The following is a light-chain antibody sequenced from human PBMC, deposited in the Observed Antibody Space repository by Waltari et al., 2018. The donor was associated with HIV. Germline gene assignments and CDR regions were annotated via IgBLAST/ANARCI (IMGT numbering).Light chain of an antibody. CDR3: QQSLSTPFT. V-gene: IGKV1-39*01. CDR2: DVS. CDR1: QSIITY. Sequence: DIQMTQSPSSLSASVGARFTITCRPSQSIITYLNCYQQKPGKAPELLIYDVSSMQSGVPPRFSGSGSGAHFTLTISSLQPEDFATYYCQQSLSTPFTFGQGTQLEIK. J-gene: IGKJ5*01.